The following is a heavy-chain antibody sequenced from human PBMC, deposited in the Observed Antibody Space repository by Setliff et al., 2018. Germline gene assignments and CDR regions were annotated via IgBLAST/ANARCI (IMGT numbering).Heavy chain of an antibody. Sequence: SETLSLTCTVFGDYISSHYWTWIRQSPGKGLEWIGYIYKSGSTNYNRSLRSRVSISVDTSKNQFSLKLSSVTAADTATYYCARAGPTVTFFRVLVISWWDPWGQGSLVTVSS. D-gene: IGHD3-3*01. CDR3: ARAGPTVTFFRVLVISWWDP. J-gene: IGHJ5*02. CDR2: IYKSGST. V-gene: IGHV4-59*08. CDR1: GDYISSHY.